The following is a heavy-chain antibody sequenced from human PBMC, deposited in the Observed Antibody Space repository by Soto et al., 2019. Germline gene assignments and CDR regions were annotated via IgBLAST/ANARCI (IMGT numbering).Heavy chain of an antibody. D-gene: IGHD3-10*01. Sequence: GASVKVSCKASGYTFTSYDINWVRQATGQGLEWMGWMNPTSGNTGYAQNFQGRVTMTRTTSISTAYMELTGLRSEDTAVYYCARVSSGTSNYYYYYMDVWGKGTTVTVSS. CDR1: GYTFTSYD. CDR3: ARVSSGTSNYYYYYMDV. V-gene: IGHV1-8*01. CDR2: MNPTSGNT. J-gene: IGHJ6*03.